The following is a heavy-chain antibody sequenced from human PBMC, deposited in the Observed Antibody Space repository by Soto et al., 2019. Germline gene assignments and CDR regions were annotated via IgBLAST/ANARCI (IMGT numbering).Heavy chain of an antibody. CDR3: ARDGPPGESGLQDIVVVPAAMSDLYYYGMDV. Sequence: PGGSLRLSCAASGFTFTAYAMSWVRQAPGKGLEWVSSISGSGGSTYYAESVKGRFTISRDNSKNTVFLQMNSLRAEDTAVYYCARDGPPGESGLQDIVVVPAAMSDLYYYGMDVWGQGTTVTVSS. J-gene: IGHJ6*02. CDR1: GFTFTAYA. CDR2: ISGSGGST. D-gene: IGHD2-2*01. V-gene: IGHV3-23*01.